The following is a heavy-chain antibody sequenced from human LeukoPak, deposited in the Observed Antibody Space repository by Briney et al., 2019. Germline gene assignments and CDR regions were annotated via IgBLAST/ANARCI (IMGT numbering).Heavy chain of an antibody. J-gene: IGHJ4*02. Sequence: GGSLRLSCAASGFTFSSSAMSWVRQAPGKGLEWVSGISDSGGSTYYADSVKGRFTISRDNSKNMLYLQMNTLRAEDTAVYYCVRGAPRRWFGESLSGAKYYFDYWGQGTLVTVSS. CDR3: VRGAPRRWFGESLSGAKYYFDY. CDR1: GFTFSSSA. D-gene: IGHD3-10*01. V-gene: IGHV3-23*01. CDR2: ISDSGGST.